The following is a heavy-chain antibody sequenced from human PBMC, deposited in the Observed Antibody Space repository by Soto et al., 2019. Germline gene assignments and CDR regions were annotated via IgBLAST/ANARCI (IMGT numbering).Heavy chain of an antibody. D-gene: IGHD5-12*01. CDR1: GFTFSTYW. Sequence: PGGSLRLSCAASGFTFSTYWMHWVRQAPGKGLVWVSRINTDGSSTSYADSVKGRFTISRDNAKNTLYLQMNSLRAEDTAVYYCARVVISGGSDFDYWGQGTLVTVSS. CDR3: ARVVISGGSDFDY. J-gene: IGHJ4*02. CDR2: INTDGSST. V-gene: IGHV3-74*01.